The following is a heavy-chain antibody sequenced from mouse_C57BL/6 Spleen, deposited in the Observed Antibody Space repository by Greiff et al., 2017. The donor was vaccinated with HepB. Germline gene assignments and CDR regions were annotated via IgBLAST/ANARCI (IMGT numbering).Heavy chain of an antibody. CDR3: ARGGYGSSSWFAY. V-gene: IGHV1-69*01. J-gene: IGHJ3*01. CDR2: IDPSDSYT. CDR1: GYTFTSYW. Sequence: VQLQQPGAELVMPGASVKLSCKASGYTFTSYWMHWVKQRPGQGLEWIGEIDPSDSYTNYNQKFKGKSTLTVDKSSSTAYMQRSSLTSEDSAVYYCARGGYGSSSWFAYWGQGTLVTVSA. D-gene: IGHD1-1*01.